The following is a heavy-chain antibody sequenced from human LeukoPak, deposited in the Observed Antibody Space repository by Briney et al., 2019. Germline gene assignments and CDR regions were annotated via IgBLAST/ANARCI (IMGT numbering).Heavy chain of an antibody. CDR2: ISSSSSYI. J-gene: IGHJ5*02. D-gene: IGHD5-12*01. CDR3: AKDTSGYSGYGIS. V-gene: IGHV3-21*01. Sequence: GGSLRLSCAASGFTFSSYSMNWVRQAPGKGLEWVSSISSSSSYIYYADSVKGRFTISRDNAKNSLYLQMNSLRAEDTAVYYCAKDTSGYSGYGISWGQGTLVTVSS. CDR1: GFTFSSYS.